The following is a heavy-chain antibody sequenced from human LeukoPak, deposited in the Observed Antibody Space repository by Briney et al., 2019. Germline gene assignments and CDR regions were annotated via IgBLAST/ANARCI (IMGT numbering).Heavy chain of an antibody. D-gene: IGHD2-15*01. Sequence: SETLSLTCTVSGGSISSGGYYWSWIRQHPGKGLEWIGYIYYSGSTYYNPSLRSRVTISVDTSKNQFSLKLSSVTAADTAVYFCARRRVVVASTDGASGAFDIWGQGTMVTVSS. CDR3: ARRRVVVASTDGASGAFDI. CDR1: GGSISSGGYY. CDR2: IYYSGST. V-gene: IGHV4-31*03. J-gene: IGHJ3*02.